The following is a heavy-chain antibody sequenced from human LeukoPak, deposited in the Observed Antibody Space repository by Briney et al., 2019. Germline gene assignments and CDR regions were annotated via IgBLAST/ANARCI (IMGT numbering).Heavy chain of an antibody. J-gene: IGHJ4*02. V-gene: IGHV3-48*01. D-gene: IGHD4-17*01. CDR3: AKPGAGADYGDRFDY. CDR2: ISTSGSTI. Sequence: PGGSLRLSCAGSGFAFSVYSMNWVRQAPGKGLEWVSYISTSGSTIYYADSVKGRFTISRDNSKNTLYLRMNSLRADDTAVYYCAKPGAGADYGDRFDYWGQGTLVTVSS. CDR1: GFAFSVYS.